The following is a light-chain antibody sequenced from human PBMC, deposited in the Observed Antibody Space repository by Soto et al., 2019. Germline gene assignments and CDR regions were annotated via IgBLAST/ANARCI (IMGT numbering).Light chain of an antibody. CDR1: QSIKSW. CDR3: QEYNSYSALT. Sequence: DIQMTQSPSTLSASVGDRVTITCRASQSIKSWLAWYQQKPGKALKLLIYKASTLESGVPSRFSGSGSGTEFTLTISSLQPDDFATYYCQEYNSYSALTFGGGTTVEIK. J-gene: IGKJ4*01. CDR2: KAS. V-gene: IGKV1-5*03.